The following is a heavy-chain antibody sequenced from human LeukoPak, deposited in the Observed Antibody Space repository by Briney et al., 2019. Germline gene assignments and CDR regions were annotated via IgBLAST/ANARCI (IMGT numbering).Heavy chain of an antibody. Sequence: PSEILSLTCTVSGGSISSSNYYWGWIRQPPGKGLEWIGSIYYSVSTYYNPSLKSRVTISVDTSKNQFSLKLSSVTAADTAVYYCARGVAATYYFDYWGQGTLVTVSS. V-gene: IGHV4-39*01. CDR3: ARGVAATYYFDY. D-gene: IGHD2-15*01. CDR1: GGSISSSNYY. J-gene: IGHJ4*02. CDR2: IYYSVST.